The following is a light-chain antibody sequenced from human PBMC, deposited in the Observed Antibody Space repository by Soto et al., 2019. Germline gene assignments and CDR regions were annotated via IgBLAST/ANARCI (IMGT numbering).Light chain of an antibody. CDR2: DAS. CDR3: KQYNSDLWT. J-gene: IGKJ1*01. Sequence: DIQMSQSPSTLSASVGDRVTITCRASQSIRTWLAWFQQKPGKAPKLLISDASSLESGVPSKFSGRGSRTEFTLTISSLQPDDFATYYCKQYNSDLWTFGQGTKIEI. CDR1: QSIRTW. V-gene: IGKV1-5*01.